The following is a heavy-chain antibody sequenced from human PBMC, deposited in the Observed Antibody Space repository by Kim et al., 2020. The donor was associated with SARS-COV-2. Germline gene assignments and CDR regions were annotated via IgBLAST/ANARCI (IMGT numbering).Heavy chain of an antibody. Sequence: YYGDSGTGRFTNSRDNSKNTVYLEMNKLRAEETAVYYCARGPPNSGYALADWGQGTLVTVAS. J-gene: IGHJ1*01. D-gene: IGHD3-22*01. CDR3: ARGPPNSGYALAD. V-gene: IGHV3-33*01.